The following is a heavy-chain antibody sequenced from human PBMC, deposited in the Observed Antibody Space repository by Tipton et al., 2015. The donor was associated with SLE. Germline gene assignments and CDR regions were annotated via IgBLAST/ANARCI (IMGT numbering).Heavy chain of an antibody. J-gene: IGHJ4*02. Sequence: LRLSCAVSGGSISSDGYSWSWIRQPPGKGLEWIGYIYHSGSTYYNPSLKSRVTISVDTSKNQFSLKLSSVTAADTAVYYCARGGILTGYYPNFDYWGQGTLVTVSS. V-gene: IGHV4-30-2*01. CDR2: IYHSGST. CDR3: ARGGILTGYYPNFDY. CDR1: GGSISSDGYS. D-gene: IGHD3-9*01.